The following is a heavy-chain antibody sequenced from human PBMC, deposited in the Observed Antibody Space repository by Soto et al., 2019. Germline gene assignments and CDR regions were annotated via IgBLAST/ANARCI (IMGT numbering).Heavy chain of an antibody. CDR2: IDPSDSYT. D-gene: IGHD6-13*01. CDR3: AKTDGAAAGRLDY. V-gene: IGHV5-10-1*01. Sequence: HGESLKISCKGSGYSFTSYWISWVRQMPGKGLEWMGRIDPSDSYTNYSPSFQGHVTISADKSISTAYLQWSSLKASDTAMYYCAKTDGAAAGRLDYWGQGTLVTVSS. CDR1: GYSFTSYW. J-gene: IGHJ4*02.